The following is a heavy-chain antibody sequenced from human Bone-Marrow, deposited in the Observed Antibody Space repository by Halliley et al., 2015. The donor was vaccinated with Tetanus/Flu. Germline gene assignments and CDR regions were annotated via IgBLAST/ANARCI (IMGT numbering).Heavy chain of an antibody. CDR3: ARGRGFFDY. J-gene: IGHJ4*02. CDR2: INWNGGGI. V-gene: IGHV3-20*03. D-gene: IGHD3-16*01. Sequence: GVEWVSGINWNGGGIGYADSVKGRFTISRDNAKNSLYLQMNNLRAEDTALYYCARGRGFFDYWGQGTLVTVSS.